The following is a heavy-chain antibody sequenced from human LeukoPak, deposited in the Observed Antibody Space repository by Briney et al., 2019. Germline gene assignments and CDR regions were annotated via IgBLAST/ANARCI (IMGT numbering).Heavy chain of an antibody. J-gene: IGHJ4*02. CDR3: ATTRFGSFLDY. CDR2: IYPGDSAT. D-gene: IGHD3-16*01. Sequence: GESLKFSCKGSGYSFTSNWIGWVRQMPGKGLEWMGIIYPGDSATRYSPSFQGQVTISADKSISTAYLQWSSLKASDTAMYYCATTRFGSFLDYWGQGTLVTVSS. V-gene: IGHV5-51*01. CDR1: GYSFTSNW.